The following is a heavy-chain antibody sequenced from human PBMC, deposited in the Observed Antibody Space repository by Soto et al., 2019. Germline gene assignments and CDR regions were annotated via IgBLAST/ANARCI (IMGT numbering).Heavy chain of an antibody. CDR3: AKEGEPTYYYDSSGYFLDY. V-gene: IGHV3-30*18. Sequence: GGSLRLSCAASGFTFSSYGMHWVRQAPGKGLEWVAVISYDGSNKYYADSVKGRFTISRDNSKNTLYPQMNSLRAEDTAVYYCAKEGEPTYYYDSSGYFLDYWGQGTLVTVSS. CDR2: ISYDGSNK. CDR1: GFTFSSYG. J-gene: IGHJ4*02. D-gene: IGHD3-22*01.